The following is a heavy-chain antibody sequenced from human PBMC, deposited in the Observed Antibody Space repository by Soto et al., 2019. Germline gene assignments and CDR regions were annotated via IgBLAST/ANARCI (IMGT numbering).Heavy chain of an antibody. CDR2: IIPIFGTA. CDR1: GGTFSSYA. J-gene: IGHJ6*02. Sequence: SVKVSCKASGGTFSSYAISWVRQAPGQGLEWMGGIIPIFGTANYAQKFQGRVTITADESTSTAYMELRSLRSDDTAVYYCARDLSFWAVAGTGGGMDVWGQGTTVTVSS. CDR3: ARDLSFWAVAGTGGGMDV. D-gene: IGHD6-19*01. V-gene: IGHV1-69*13.